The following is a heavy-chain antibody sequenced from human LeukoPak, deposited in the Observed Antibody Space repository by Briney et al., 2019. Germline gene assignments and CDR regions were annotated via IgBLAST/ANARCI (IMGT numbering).Heavy chain of an antibody. V-gene: IGHV1-46*01. J-gene: IGHJ6*03. CDR1: GYTFTSYY. CDR2: INPSGGST. D-gene: IGHD3-9*01. CDR3: ARDSRSRLWVSDWFNYYYYYMDV. Sequence: ASVTVSCKASGYTFTSYYMHWVRQAPGQGLEWMGIINPSGGSTSYAQKFQGRVTMTRDTSTSTVYMELSSLRSEDTAVYYCARDSRSRLWVSDWFNYYYYYMDVWGKGTTVTISS.